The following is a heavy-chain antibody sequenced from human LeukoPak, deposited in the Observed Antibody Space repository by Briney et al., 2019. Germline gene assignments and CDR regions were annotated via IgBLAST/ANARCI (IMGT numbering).Heavy chain of an antibody. CDR2: INQDGTEK. Sequence: PGGSLRLFCAASGFTFTTYCMTWVRQAPGKGLEWVDNINQDGTEKYYVDSVKGRFTISRDNAKNSLYLQMNSLRVEDTAVYYCAKVAKYYYGSETYYFFEHWGQGTPVSPSS. D-gene: IGHD3-10*01. CDR1: GFTFTTYC. CDR3: AKVAKYYYGSETYYFFEH. V-gene: IGHV3-7*01. J-gene: IGHJ4*02.